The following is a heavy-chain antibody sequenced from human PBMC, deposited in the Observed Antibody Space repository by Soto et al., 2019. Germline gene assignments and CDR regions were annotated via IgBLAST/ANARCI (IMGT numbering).Heavy chain of an antibody. CDR2: IIPILGIA. CDR1: GGTFSSYT. J-gene: IGHJ4*02. Sequence: QVQLVQSGAEVKKPGSSVKVSCKASGGTFSSYTISWVRQAPGQGLEWMGRIIPILGIANYAQKFQGRVTITADKSTSTAYMELSSLRSEDTAVDYCARSRTYGSANNFDYWGQGTLVTVSS. CDR3: ARSRTYGSANNFDY. V-gene: IGHV1-69*02. D-gene: IGHD3-10*01.